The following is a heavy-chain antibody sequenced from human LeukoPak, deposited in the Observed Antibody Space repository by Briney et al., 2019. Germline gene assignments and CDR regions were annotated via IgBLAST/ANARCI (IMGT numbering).Heavy chain of an antibody. CDR3: ARQRSYYGSGSSYYFDY. D-gene: IGHD3-10*01. J-gene: IGHJ4*02. CDR1: GGSISSSSYY. Sequence: SETLSLTCTVSGGSISSSSYYWSWIRQPPGKGLEWIGEINHSGSTNYNSSLKSRVTISVDTSKNRFSLKLSSVTAADTAVYYCARQRSYYGSGSSYYFDYWGQGTLVTVSS. CDR2: INHSGST. V-gene: IGHV4-39*01.